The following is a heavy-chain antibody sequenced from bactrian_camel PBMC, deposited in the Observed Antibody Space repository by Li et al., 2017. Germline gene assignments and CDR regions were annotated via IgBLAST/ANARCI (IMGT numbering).Heavy chain of an antibody. Sequence: HVQLVESGGGSVQAGGSLRLSCAASGDTYSNYCMAWFRQAPGKERDWVAATSKDDRTRYPDPVKGRFTTPKDNARSTVYLQMNNLQPEDTATCYCAEGRGSRGEHCYSLNYWGQGTQVTVS. J-gene: IGHJ4*01. CDR1: GDTYSNYC. CDR3: AEGRGSRGEHCYSLNY. D-gene: IGHD6*01. V-gene: IGHV3S53*01. CDR2: TSKDDRT.